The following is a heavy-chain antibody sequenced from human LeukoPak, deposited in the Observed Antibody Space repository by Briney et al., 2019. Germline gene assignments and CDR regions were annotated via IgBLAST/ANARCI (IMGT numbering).Heavy chain of an antibody. CDR1: GGLINSYY. V-gene: IGHV4-4*08. Sequence: PSETLSLTCTVSGGLINSYYWHWIRQSPGKGLEWMASIHTSDSNYSPSLKSRVIVSVDTSKNQLYLNLTSLTTADTAVYYCARGFFYNGKYDWLDPWGQGTLVTVSS. CDR3: ARGFFYNGKYDWLDP. J-gene: IGHJ5*02. D-gene: IGHD1-26*01. CDR2: IHTSDS.